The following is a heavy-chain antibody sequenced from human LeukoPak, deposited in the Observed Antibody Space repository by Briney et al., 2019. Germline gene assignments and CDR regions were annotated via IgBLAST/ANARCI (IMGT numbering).Heavy chain of an antibody. CDR1: GFTFTSSA. D-gene: IGHD3-3*01. CDR2: IVVGSGNT. CDR3: AALKQLRFLGWFPSSDV. J-gene: IGHJ6*04. Sequence: SVKVSCKASGFTFTSSAMQWVRQARGQRLEWIGWIVVGSGNTNYAQKFQERVTITRDMSTSTAYMELSSLRSEDTAVYYCAALKQLRFLGWFPSSDVWGKGTTVTVSS. V-gene: IGHV1-58*02.